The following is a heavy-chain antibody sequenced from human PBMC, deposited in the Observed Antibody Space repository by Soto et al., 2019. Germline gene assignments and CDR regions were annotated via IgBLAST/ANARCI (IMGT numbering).Heavy chain of an antibody. D-gene: IGHD3-10*01. CDR2: IYYSGST. V-gene: IGHV4-30-4*01. Sequence: SETLSLTCTVPGGSISSGDYYWSWIHQPPGKGLEWIGYIYYSGSTYYNPSLKSRVTISVDTSKNQFSLKLSSVTAADTAVYYCARANDDNYYGSGSENRPRSNWFDPWGRGTLVTVSS. CDR3: ARANDDNYYGSGSENRPRSNWFDP. CDR1: GGSISSGDYY. J-gene: IGHJ5*02.